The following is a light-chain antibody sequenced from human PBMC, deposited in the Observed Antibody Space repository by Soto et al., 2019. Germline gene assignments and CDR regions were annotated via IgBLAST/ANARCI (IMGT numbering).Light chain of an antibody. CDR3: AAWDDSLNGHV. Sequence: QSALTQPPPASGTPGQRDTISSSGSSSNIGSNTVNWYQQLPGTAPKLLIYSNNQRPSGVPDRFSGSKSGTSASLAISGLQSEDEAEYYCAAWDDSLNGHVFGTGTKVTVL. CDR1: SSNIGSNT. CDR2: SNN. V-gene: IGLV1-44*01. J-gene: IGLJ1*01.